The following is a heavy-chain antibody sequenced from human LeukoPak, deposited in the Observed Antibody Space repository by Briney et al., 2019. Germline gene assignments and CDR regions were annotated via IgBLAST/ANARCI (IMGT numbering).Heavy chain of an antibody. Sequence: GGSLRLSCAASGFTVTGNYMSWVRQAPGKGLEWVSVIYSGGSTFYADSVKGRFTISRDNSKNTLYLQMNSLRAEDTAVYNCASLYSSSSRFDYWGQGTLVTVSS. J-gene: IGHJ4*02. CDR3: ASLYSSSSRFDY. V-gene: IGHV3-53*01. CDR2: IYSGGST. CDR1: GFTVTGNY. D-gene: IGHD6-6*01.